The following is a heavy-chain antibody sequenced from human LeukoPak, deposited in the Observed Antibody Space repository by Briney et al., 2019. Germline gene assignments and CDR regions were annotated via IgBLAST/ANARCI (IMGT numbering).Heavy chain of an antibody. Sequence: ASVKVSCKASGYTFTSYDINWVRQATGQGLEWMGWMNPKNGNTGYAQNFQGRVTFTRDTSISTAYMELNNLRSDDTAVYYCARETTTNDGVFDYWGQGTLVIVSS. CDR1: GYTFTSYD. CDR2: MNPKNGNT. J-gene: IGHJ4*02. D-gene: IGHD4-11*01. V-gene: IGHV1-8*01. CDR3: ARETTTNDGVFDY.